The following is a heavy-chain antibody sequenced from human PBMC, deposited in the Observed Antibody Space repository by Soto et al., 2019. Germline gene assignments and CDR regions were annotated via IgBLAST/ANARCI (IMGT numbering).Heavy chain of an antibody. CDR3: ARDFRSLLRGGIDY. CDR1: GYTFTSYG. Sequence: QVQLVQSGAEVKKPGASVKVSCKASGYTFTSYGISWVRQAPGQGLEWMGWISAYNGNTNYAQKLQGRVTMTTDTSTSTGYMELRSMRSDDRAVDYCARDFRSLLRGGIDYWGQGTLVTVSS. V-gene: IGHV1-18*01. CDR2: ISAYNGNT. D-gene: IGHD2-15*01. J-gene: IGHJ4*02.